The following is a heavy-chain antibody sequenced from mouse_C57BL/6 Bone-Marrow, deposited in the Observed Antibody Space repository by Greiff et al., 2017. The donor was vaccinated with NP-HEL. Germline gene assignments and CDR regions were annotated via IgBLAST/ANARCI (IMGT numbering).Heavy chain of an antibody. CDR3: AREGS. Sequence: LVESGPGLVKPSQSLSLTCSVTGYSITSGYYWNWIRQFPGNKLEWMGYISYDGSNNYNPSLKNRISITRDTSKNQFFLKLNSVTTEDTATYYCAREGSWGQGTTLTVSS. V-gene: IGHV3-6*01. CDR2: ISYDGSN. CDR1: GYSITSGYY. J-gene: IGHJ2*01.